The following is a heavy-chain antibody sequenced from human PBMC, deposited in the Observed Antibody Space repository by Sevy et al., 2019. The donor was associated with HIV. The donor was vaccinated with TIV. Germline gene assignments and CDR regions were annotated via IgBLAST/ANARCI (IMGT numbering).Heavy chain of an antibody. Sequence: GGSLRLSCTASGFTLSSYAMHWVRQAPGKGLEWVAVISYDGSNKYYADSVKGRFTISRDNSKNTLYLQMNSLRAEDTAVYYCAREDLVVVTHGAFDIWGQGTMVTVSS. V-gene: IGHV3-30-3*01. J-gene: IGHJ3*02. CDR1: GFTLSSYA. D-gene: IGHD2-21*02. CDR2: ISYDGSNK. CDR3: AREDLVVVTHGAFDI.